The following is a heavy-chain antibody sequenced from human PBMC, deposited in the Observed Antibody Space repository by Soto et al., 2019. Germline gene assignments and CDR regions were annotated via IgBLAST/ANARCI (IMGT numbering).Heavy chain of an antibody. J-gene: IGHJ4*02. CDR3: ARDHSGSYYYFDY. Sequence: GGSLRLSCAASGFTFSSYWMTWVRQAPGKGLEWVANIKQDGSEKYYVDFVKGRFTISRDNAKNSLYLQMNRLRAEDTAVYYCARDHSGSYYYFDYWGQGTLVTVSS. V-gene: IGHV3-7*03. CDR2: IKQDGSEK. D-gene: IGHD1-26*01. CDR1: GFTFSSYW.